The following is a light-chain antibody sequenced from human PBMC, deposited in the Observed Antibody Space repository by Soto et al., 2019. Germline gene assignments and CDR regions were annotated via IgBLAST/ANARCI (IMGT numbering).Light chain of an antibody. V-gene: IGKV3-20*01. J-gene: IGKJ1*01. CDR1: LSVSVY. CDR3: QQYGSSLIT. Sequence: VVLTQSPATLSLSPGERATLSCRTSLSVSVYLDWYQQKPGQAPRLLISDASNRATGIPDRFSGSGSGTDFTLTISRLEPEDFAVYYCQQYGSSLITFGQGTKVDI. CDR2: DAS.